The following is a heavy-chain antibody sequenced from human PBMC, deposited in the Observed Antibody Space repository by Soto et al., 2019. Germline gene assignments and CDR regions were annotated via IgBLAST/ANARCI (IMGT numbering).Heavy chain of an antibody. CDR2: IYNSEST. J-gene: IGHJ4*02. D-gene: IGHD6-13*01. CDR3: AGGIIAPLGWN. Sequence: QVQVQESGPGLVKPSETLSLTCTVSGGSISSYYWSWIRQPPGKGLEWIGYIYNSESTNYNPSLRSRVTSSIDPSKNQFSLMLNSVTAADTAVYYCAGGIIAPLGWNWGQGILVTVSS. CDR1: GGSISSYY. V-gene: IGHV4-59*01.